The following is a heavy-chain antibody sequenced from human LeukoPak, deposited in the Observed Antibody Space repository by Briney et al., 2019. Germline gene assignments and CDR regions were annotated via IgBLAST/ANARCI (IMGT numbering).Heavy chain of an antibody. CDR3: ARVYYDDAFDI. CDR2: ISGGGGST. CDR1: GFTFTSYS. V-gene: IGHV3-23*01. D-gene: IGHD3-22*01. J-gene: IGHJ3*02. Sequence: GGSLRLSCAASGFTFTSYSMNWVRQAPGKGLERVSTISGGGGSTYYADSVKGRFTISRDNSKNTLYLQMNSLRAEDTAVYYCARVYYDDAFDIWGQGTMVTVSS.